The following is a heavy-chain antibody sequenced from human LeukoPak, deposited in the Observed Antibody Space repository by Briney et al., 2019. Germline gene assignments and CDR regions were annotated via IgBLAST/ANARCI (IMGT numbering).Heavy chain of an antibody. CDR1: GYTFTMYS. CDR3: ARITDYCTSTNCHPYFDY. J-gene: IGHJ4*02. CDR2: INPYNGDT. D-gene: IGHD2-2*01. V-gene: IGHV1-18*01. Sequence: ASVKVSCKASGYTFTMYSISWVRQAPGQGLEWMGWINPYNGDTSNAQKLQGRVTMTTDTSTSTAYMELRSLRSDDTAVYYCARITDYCTSTNCHPYFDYWGQGTLVTVSS.